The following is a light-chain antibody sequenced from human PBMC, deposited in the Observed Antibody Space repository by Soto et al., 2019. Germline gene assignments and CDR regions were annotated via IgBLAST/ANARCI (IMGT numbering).Light chain of an antibody. V-gene: IGLV2-14*01. J-gene: IGLJ2*01. CDR1: SSDVGGYNY. Sequence: QSVLTQPASVSGSPGQSLTISCTGTSSDVGGYNYVSWYQQHPGKAPKLMIYEVSNRPSGVSNRFSGSKSGNTASLTISGLQAEDEADYYCSSYSSSSTLVVFGGGTQLTVL. CDR2: EVS. CDR3: SSYSSSSTLVV.